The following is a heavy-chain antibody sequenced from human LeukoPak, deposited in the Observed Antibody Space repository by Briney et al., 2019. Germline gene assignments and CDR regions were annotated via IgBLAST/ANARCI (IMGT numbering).Heavy chain of an antibody. Sequence: PGGSLRLSCSASGFTFNNYVMHWVRQAPGKGLEWVSYISSSGSTIYYADSVKGRFTISRDNAKNSLYLQMNSLRAEDTAVYYCARVIYGSGSYYRPGFDYWGQGTLVTVSS. CDR1: GFTFNNYV. CDR3: ARVIYGSGSYYRPGFDY. V-gene: IGHV3-48*03. J-gene: IGHJ4*02. D-gene: IGHD3-10*01. CDR2: ISSSGSTI.